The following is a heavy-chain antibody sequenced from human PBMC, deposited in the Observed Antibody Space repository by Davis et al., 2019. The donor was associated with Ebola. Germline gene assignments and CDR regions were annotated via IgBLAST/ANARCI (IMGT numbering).Heavy chain of an antibody. V-gene: IGHV4-31*03. J-gene: IGHJ6*02. CDR2: IDYIRRT. CDR3: ARSIAARLFYYYGMDV. D-gene: IGHD6-6*01. Sequence: MPSETLSLTFTFSGGSIGSGSYDWSWMRQHPGRGQDWIGYIDYIRRTYYNPSLKSRVTISVDTSKNQFSLKLSSVTAADTAVYYCARSIAARLFYYYGMDVWGQGTTVTVSS. CDR1: GGSIGSGSYD.